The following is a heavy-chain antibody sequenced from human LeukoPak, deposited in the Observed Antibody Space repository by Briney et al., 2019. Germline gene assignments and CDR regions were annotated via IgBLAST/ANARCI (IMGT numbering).Heavy chain of an antibody. J-gene: IGHJ4*02. CDR2: IYYSGST. V-gene: IGHV4-59*08. CDR3: ATTTGTTSYFDY. Sequence: PETLSLTCTVSGGSISSYYWSWIRQPPGKGLEWIGYIYYSGSTNYNPSLKSRVTISVDTSKNQFSLKLSSVTAADTAVYYCATTTGTTSYFDYWGQGTLVTVSS. CDR1: GGSISSYY. D-gene: IGHD1-7*01.